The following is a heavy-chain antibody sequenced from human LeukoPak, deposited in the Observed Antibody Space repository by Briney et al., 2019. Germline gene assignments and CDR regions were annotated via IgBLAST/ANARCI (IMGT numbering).Heavy chain of an antibody. Sequence: PGGSLRLSCAASGFTFSSYLMHWVRQAPGKGLVWVSRINSDGSSTSYADSVNGRFTISRDNAKNTLYLQMNSLRAEDTAVYYCARTERYSSGLIDYWGQGTLVTVSP. CDR3: ARTERYSSGLIDY. D-gene: IGHD6-19*01. J-gene: IGHJ4*02. V-gene: IGHV3-74*01. CDR1: GFTFSSYL. CDR2: INSDGSST.